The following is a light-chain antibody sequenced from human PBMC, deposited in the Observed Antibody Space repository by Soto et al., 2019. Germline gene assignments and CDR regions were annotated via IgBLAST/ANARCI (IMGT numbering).Light chain of an antibody. J-gene: IGKJ3*01. CDR2: LGS. Sequence: DIVMTQSPLSLPVTPGEPASISCRSSQSLLHSNGYNYLDWYLQKPGQSPQLLIYLGSNRASGVPDRFSGSGSGTDFTLKISRVEAEDVGVYYCMQALQTPPWTFGPGTKVDIK. V-gene: IGKV2-28*01. CDR1: QSLLHSNGYNY. CDR3: MQALQTPPWT.